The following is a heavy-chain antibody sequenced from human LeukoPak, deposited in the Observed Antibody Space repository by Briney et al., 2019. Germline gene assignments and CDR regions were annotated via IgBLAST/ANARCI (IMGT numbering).Heavy chain of an antibody. CDR3: ARGYGAGNYRRPFYGMDV. J-gene: IGHJ6*02. CDR1: GFTFNDYG. Sequence: PGGSLRLSCEASGFTFNDYGMTWVRQGPGKGLDWVAGLNWNGDVTRYADSVKGRFIINRDNAKTSVYLQMDSLRAEDTAFYYCARGYGAGNYRRPFYGMDVWGQGTPVTVSS. V-gene: IGHV3-20*04. CDR2: LNWNGDVT. D-gene: IGHD3-10*01.